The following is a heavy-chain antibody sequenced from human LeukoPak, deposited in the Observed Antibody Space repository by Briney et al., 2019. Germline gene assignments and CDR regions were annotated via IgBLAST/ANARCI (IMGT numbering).Heavy chain of an antibody. CDR2: IFYSGST. CDR3: AREEGSLFDY. Sequence: SETLSLTCTVSGGSISSSNYYWGWVRQPPGKALEWIGNIFYSGSTYYSPSLKSRVTISLDTSRNQFSLKLSSVTAADTAVYYCAREEGSLFDYWGQGTLVTVSS. J-gene: IGHJ4*02. V-gene: IGHV4-39*07. D-gene: IGHD2-15*01. CDR1: GGSISSSNYY.